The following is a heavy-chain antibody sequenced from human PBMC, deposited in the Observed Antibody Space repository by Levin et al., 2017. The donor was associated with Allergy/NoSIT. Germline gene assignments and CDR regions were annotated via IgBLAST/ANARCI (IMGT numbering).Heavy chain of an antibody. V-gene: IGHV3-23*01. Sequence: HPGGSLRLSCAASGFTFSSYAMSWVRQAPGKGLEWVSAISGSGGSTYYADSVKGRFTISRDNSKNTLYLQMNSLRAEDTAVYYCAKCLGAGMTTLDTAMVRTGGAFDIWGQGTMVTVSS. CDR1: GFTFSSYA. J-gene: IGHJ3*02. CDR3: AKCLGAGMTTLDTAMVRTGGAFDI. CDR2: ISGSGGST. D-gene: IGHD5-18*01.